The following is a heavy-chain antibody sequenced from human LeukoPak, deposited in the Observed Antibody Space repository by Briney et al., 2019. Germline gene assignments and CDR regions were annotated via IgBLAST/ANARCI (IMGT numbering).Heavy chain of an antibody. V-gene: IGHV1-46*01. CDR1: GYTFTIYF. D-gene: IGHD7-27*01. J-gene: IGHJ4*02. CDR2: VNPSGGST. Sequence: ASVKVSCKASGYTFTIYFMHWVRQAPGQGLEWMGLVNPSGGSTNYAQKFQGRVTMTRDMSTGTVFMELDSLRSEDTAVYYCARGPGDLGDYWGQGTLVTVSS. CDR3: ARGPGDLGDY.